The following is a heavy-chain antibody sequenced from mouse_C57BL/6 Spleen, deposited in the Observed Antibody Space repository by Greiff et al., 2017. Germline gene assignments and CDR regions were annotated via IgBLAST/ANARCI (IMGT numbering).Heavy chain of an antibody. CDR2: ISSGGDYI. Sequence: EVQGVESGAGLVKPGGSLKLSCAASGFTFSSYAMSWVRQTPEKRLEWVAYISSGGDYIYYADTVKGRFTISRDNARNTLYLQMSSLKSEDTAMYYCTRSFSGTPYAMDYWGQGTSVTVSS. J-gene: IGHJ4*01. D-gene: IGHD4-1*01. CDR3: TRSFSGTPYAMDY. V-gene: IGHV5-9-1*02. CDR1: GFTFSSYA.